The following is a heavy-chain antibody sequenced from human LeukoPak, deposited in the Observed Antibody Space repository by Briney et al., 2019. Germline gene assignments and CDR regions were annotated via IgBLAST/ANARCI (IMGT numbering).Heavy chain of an antibody. V-gene: IGHV4-59*01. D-gene: IGHD3-3*01. CDR3: ASGYDFWSGQQFDY. J-gene: IGHJ4*02. CDR1: GGSISSYY. Sequence: PSETLSLTCTVSGGSISSYYWSWIRQPPGKGLEWIGYIYHSGSTYYNPSLKSRVTISVDTSKNQFSLKLSSVTAADTAVYYCASGYDFWSGQQFDYWGQGTLVTVSS. CDR2: IYHSGST.